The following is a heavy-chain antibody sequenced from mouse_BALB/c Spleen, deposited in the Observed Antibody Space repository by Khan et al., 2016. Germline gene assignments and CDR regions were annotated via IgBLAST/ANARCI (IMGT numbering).Heavy chain of an antibody. Sequence: EVQLQESGGDLVKPGGSLKLSCAASGFTFSSYGMSWVRQTPDKRLEWVATISSGGSYTYYPDSVKGRFTISRDNAKNTLYLQMSSLKSEDTAMYYCARRAFDYWGQGTTLTVSS. J-gene: IGHJ2*01. CDR2: ISSGGSYT. D-gene: IGHD3-3*01. CDR3: ARRAFDY. CDR1: GFTFSSYG. V-gene: IGHV5-6*01.